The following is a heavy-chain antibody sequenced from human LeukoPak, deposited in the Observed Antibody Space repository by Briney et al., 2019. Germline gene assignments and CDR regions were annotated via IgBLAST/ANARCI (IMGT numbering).Heavy chain of an antibody. CDR1: RGTFSSYG. Sequence: SVKVSCKASRGTFSSYGISWVRQAPGQGLEWMGGIIPIFGTANYAQKFQGRVTITADESTSTAYMELSSLRSEDTAVYYCARGSSGSQGYYYYYMDVWGKGTTVTISS. J-gene: IGHJ6*03. CDR2: IIPIFGTA. CDR3: ARGSSGSQGYYYYYMDV. D-gene: IGHD6-19*01. V-gene: IGHV1-69*13.